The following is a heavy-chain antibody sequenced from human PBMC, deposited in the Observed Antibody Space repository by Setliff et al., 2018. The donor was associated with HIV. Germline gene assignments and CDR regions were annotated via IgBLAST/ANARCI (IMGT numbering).Heavy chain of an antibody. D-gene: IGHD1-1*01. CDR1: GYNFNAFY. CDR2: INPSGGGT. Sequence: GASVKVSCKASGYNFNAFYMHWVRRAPGQGLEWMGIINPSGGGTTHAQKFQGRITMTRDTSKNTLYLQLDSLRPEDTAVYYCASARIPTGGTSTSFDYWGQGTLVTVSS. CDR3: ASARIPTGGTSTSFDY. V-gene: IGHV1-46*02. J-gene: IGHJ4*02.